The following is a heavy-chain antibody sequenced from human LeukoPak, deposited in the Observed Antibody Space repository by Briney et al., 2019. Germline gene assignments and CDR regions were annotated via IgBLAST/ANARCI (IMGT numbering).Heavy chain of an antibody. Sequence: PGGSLKLSCAASGFTFSGSAMHWVRQSSGKGLEWFGRISSKANSYATAYAASVKGRFTISRDDSKNTAYLQMNSLKTEDTAVYYCTRLDIVVVPADNDAFDIWGQGTMVTVSS. CDR1: GFTFSGSA. V-gene: IGHV3-73*01. J-gene: IGHJ3*02. CDR3: TRLDIVVVPADNDAFDI. CDR2: ISSKANSYAT. D-gene: IGHD2-2*03.